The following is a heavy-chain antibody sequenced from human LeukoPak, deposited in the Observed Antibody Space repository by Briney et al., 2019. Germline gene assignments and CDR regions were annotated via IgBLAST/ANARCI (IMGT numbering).Heavy chain of an antibody. CDR3: ARLTLGGGLDY. CDR1: GGSISSYY. J-gene: IGHJ4*02. CDR2: IYTSGST. V-gene: IGHV4-4*09. Sequence: SETLSLTCTVSGGSISSYYWSWIRQPTGKGLEWIGYIYTSGSTNYNPSLKSRVTISVDTSKNQFSLKLSSVTAADTAVYYCARLTLGGGLDYWGQGTLVTVSS. D-gene: IGHD1-26*01.